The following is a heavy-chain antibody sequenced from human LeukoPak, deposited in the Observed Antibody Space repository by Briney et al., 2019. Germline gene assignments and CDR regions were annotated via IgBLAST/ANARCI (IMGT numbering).Heavy chain of an antibody. CDR3: ARGPTSDWYFDL. Sequence: PSETLSLTCSVSGGSISSNSYYWGWIRQPPGKGLEWIGSIYNSGSTYYNPSLESRVTVSVDRTKNQFSLKLSSVTAADTAVYYCARGPTSDWYFDLWGRGTLVTVSS. CDR2: IYNSGST. V-gene: IGHV4-39*01. J-gene: IGHJ2*01. CDR1: GGSISSNSYY.